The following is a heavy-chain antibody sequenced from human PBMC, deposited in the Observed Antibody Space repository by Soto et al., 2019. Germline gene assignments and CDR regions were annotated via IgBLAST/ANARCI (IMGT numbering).Heavy chain of an antibody. D-gene: IGHD3-10*01. CDR2: IIPILGIA. CDR3: ARAPKTYYGSGSSWFGP. V-gene: IGHV1-69*02. CDR1: GGTFRSYT. J-gene: IGHJ5*02. Sequence: ASVKVSCKASGGTFRSYTMSGVRQAPGQGLEWMGRIIPILGIANYAQKFQGRVTITADKSTSTAYMELSSLRSEDTAVYYCARAPKTYYGSGSSWFGPWGQGTLVTVS.